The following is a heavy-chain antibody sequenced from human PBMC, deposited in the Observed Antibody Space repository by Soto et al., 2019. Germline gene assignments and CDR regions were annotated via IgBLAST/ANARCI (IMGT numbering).Heavy chain of an antibody. CDR2: IYYTWTT. CDR1: GCSISRGVDWSY. CDR3: ASGHDAYKVRY. D-gene: IGHD1-1*01. Sequence: VPLQGLGPGLVKPFQALSLICICSGCSISRGVDWSYWDWIRQHPGKGLEWIGYIYYTWTTYYNPSLKSRPTISVDTSENHFSLELTSVTAADTAIYFCASGHDAYKVRYWGQGTLVTVSS. V-gene: IGHV4-31*03. J-gene: IGHJ4*02.